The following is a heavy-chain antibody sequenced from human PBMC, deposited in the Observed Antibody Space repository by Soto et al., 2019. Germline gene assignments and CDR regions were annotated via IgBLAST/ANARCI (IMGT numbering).Heavy chain of an antibody. J-gene: IGHJ3*02. Sequence: GGSLRLSCAASGPTFSAHAMSWVRQGAGKGLEWVSVISASGDTTHYTDSVKGRFTISRDNSKNTLYLQMNSLRVEDTALYYCTKRNSGNYYRPFDIWGQGTMVTVSS. D-gene: IGHD3-22*01. V-gene: IGHV3-23*01. CDR1: GPTFSAHA. CDR2: ISASGDTT. CDR3: TKRNSGNYYRPFDI.